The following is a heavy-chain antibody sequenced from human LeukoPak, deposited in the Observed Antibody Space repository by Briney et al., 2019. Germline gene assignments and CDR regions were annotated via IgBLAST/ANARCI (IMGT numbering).Heavy chain of an antibody. J-gene: IGHJ3*02. D-gene: IGHD3-22*01. CDR2: ISGSGGST. CDR1: GFTFSSYG. V-gene: IGHV3-23*01. Sequence: PGGSLRLSCAASGFTFSSYGMSWVRQAPGKGLEWVSAISGSGGSTYYADSVKGRFTISRDNSKNTLYLQMNSLRAEDTAVYYCAKFRVTMIVVVSLDAFDIWGQGTMVTVSS. CDR3: AKFRVTMIVVVSLDAFDI.